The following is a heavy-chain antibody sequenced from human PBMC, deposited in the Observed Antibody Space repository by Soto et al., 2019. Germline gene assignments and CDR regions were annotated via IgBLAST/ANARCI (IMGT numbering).Heavy chain of an antibody. D-gene: IGHD6-6*01. CDR3: ARVRIAARLYYFDY. J-gene: IGHJ4*02. Sequence: SETLSLTCTVSGGSVSSGSYYWSWIRQPPGKGLEWIGYIYYSGSTNYNPSLKSRVTISVDTSKNQFSLKLSSVTAADTAVYYCARVRIAARLYYFDYWGQGTLVTVSS. CDR1: GGSVSSGSYY. V-gene: IGHV4-61*01. CDR2: IYYSGST.